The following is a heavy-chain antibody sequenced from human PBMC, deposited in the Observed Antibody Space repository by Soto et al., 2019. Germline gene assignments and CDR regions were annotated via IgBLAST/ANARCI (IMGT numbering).Heavy chain of an antibody. Sequence: ASVKVSCKASGHTFTSYGISWVRQAPGQGLEWMGWISAYNGNTNYAQKLQGRVTMTTDTSTSTAYMELRSLRSDVTAVYHCARDRAGDFDSFDYWGQGTLVTVSS. CDR2: ISAYNGNT. CDR3: ARDRAGDFDSFDY. D-gene: IGHD3-9*01. CDR1: GHTFTSYG. J-gene: IGHJ4*02. V-gene: IGHV1-18*01.